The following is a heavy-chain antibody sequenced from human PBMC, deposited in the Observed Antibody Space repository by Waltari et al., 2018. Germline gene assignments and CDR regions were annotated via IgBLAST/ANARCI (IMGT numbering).Heavy chain of an antibody. D-gene: IGHD2-2*01. J-gene: IGHJ3*02. Sequence: QLQLQESGPGLVKPSETLSLTCTVSVGSISSISYYWGWIRQPPSRGLEWIGSLYYSGSTYYNPSLKSRVTISVDTSKNQFSLKLSSVTDADTAVYYCAGQRGHCSSTSCAITFDIWGQGTMVTVSS. CDR3: AGQRGHCSSTSCAITFDI. CDR1: VGSISSISYY. CDR2: LYYSGST. V-gene: IGHV4-39*07.